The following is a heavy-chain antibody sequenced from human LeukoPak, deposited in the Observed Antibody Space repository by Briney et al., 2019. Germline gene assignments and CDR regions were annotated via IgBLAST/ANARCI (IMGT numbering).Heavy chain of an antibody. CDR1: GFTFSSYG. V-gene: IGHV3-30*02. Sequence: PGGSLRLSCAASGFTFSSYGMHWVRQAPGKGLEGVAFIRYDGSNKYYADSVKGRFTISRDNSKNTLYLQMNSLRAEDTAVYYCAKDRIAARPTYFDYWGQGTLVTVSS. J-gene: IGHJ4*02. D-gene: IGHD6-6*01. CDR3: AKDRIAARPTYFDY. CDR2: IRYDGSNK.